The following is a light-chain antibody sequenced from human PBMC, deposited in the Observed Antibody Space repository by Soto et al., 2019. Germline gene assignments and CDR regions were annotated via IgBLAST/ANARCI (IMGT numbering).Light chain of an antibody. CDR2: EGS. J-gene: IGLJ2*01. CDR3: CSYAGSSFSLV. CDR1: SSDVGSYNL. Sequence: ALTQPASVSGSPGQSITISCTGTSSDVGSYNLVSWYQQHPGKAPKLMIYEGSKRASGVSNRFSGSKSGNTASLTISGLQAEDEADYYCCSYAGSSFSLVFGGGTKLTVL. V-gene: IGLV2-23*01.